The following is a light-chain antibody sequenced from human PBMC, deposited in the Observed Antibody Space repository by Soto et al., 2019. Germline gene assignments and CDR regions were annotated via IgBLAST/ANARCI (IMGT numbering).Light chain of an antibody. J-gene: IGLJ2*01. CDR3: TSYTSISPLHVV. CDR2: DVN. CDR1: SSDVGGSNY. Sequence: QSVLTQPASVSGSPGQSITISCTGTSSDVGGSNYVSWYQKPQVQAPKLMIYDVNNRPSGVSTCFSGSKAGHTAPLTISGLQAEDEADYYCTSYTSISPLHVVFGGGIKVTVL. V-gene: IGLV2-14*03.